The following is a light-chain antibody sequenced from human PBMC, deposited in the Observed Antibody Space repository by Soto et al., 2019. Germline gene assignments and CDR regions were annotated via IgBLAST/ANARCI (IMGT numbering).Light chain of an antibody. CDR3: QQSYTSPTT. CDR1: QSIGKH. CDR2: GAS. J-gene: IGKJ5*01. V-gene: IGKV1-39*01. Sequence: DIQMTRSPSFVSASVGDRVTITCRASQSIGKHLNWYQQKPGKAPKFLIYGASTLQNGVPSRFTGSGSGTDFTLTVNSLQAEDFATYYCQQSYTSPTTFGQGHDWRL.